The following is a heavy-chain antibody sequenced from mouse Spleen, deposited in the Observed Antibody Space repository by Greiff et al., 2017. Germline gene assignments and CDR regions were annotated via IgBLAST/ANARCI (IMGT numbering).Heavy chain of an antibody. CDR1: GYTFTSYW. CDR3: ARYYYGSSPGGFAY. D-gene: IGHD1-1*01. Sequence: QVQLQQPGAELVMPGASVKLSCKASGYTFTSYWMHWVKQRPGQGLEWIGEIDPSDSYTNYNQKFKGKATLTVDKSSSTAYMQLSSLTSEDSAVYYCARYYYGSSPGGFAYWGQGTLVTVSA. V-gene: IGHV1-69*01. J-gene: IGHJ3*01. CDR2: IDPSDSYT.